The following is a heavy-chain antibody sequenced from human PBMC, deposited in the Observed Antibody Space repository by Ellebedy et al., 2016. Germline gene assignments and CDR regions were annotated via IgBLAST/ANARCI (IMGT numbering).Heavy chain of an antibody. CDR1: GGSISSGGYY. V-gene: IGHV4-31*03. CDR3: ARVVGEDRYYFDY. D-gene: IGHD3-16*01. Sequence: SETLSLTCTVSGGSISSGGYYWSWIRQHPGKGLEWIGYIYYSGSTYYNPSLKSRVTISVDTSKNQFSLKLSSVTAADTAVYYCARVVGEDRYYFDYWGQGTLVTVSS. CDR2: IYYSGST. J-gene: IGHJ4*02.